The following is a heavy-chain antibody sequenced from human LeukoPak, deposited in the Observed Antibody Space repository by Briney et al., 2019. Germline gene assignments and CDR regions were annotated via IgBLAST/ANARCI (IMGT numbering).Heavy chain of an antibody. CDR3: ARSSGYDLNWFDP. CDR1: GGSISSGSYY. V-gene: IGHV4-61*02. D-gene: IGHD5-12*01. CDR2: IYTSGST. J-gene: IGHJ5*02. Sequence: SQTLSLTCTVSGGSISSGSYYWSWIRQPAGKGLEWIGRIYTSGSTNYNPSLKSRVTISVDTSKNQFSLKLCSVTAADTAVYYCARSSGYDLNWFDPWGQGTLVTVSS.